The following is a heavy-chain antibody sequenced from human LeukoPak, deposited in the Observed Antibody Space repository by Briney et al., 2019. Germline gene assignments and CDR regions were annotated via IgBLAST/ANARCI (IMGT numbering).Heavy chain of an antibody. J-gene: IGHJ3*02. D-gene: IGHD6-13*01. CDR2: ISSSGSYI. V-gene: IGHV3-21*01. CDR1: GFTFSSYS. CDR3: ARGGSSSPADAFDI. Sequence: GGSLRLSCAASGFTFSSYSMNWVRQAPGKGLEWVSSISSSGSYIYYADSVKGRFTISRDNAKNSLYLQMNSLRAEDTAVYYCARGGSSSPADAFDIWGQGTMVTVSS.